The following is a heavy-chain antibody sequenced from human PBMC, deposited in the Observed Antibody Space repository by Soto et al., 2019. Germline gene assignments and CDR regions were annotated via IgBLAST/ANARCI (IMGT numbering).Heavy chain of an antibody. CDR2: IYYSGST. Sequence: SETLSLTCTVSGGSISTYYWSWIRQPPGKGLEWIGYIYYSGSTNYNPSIKSRVTISLDTSKNQFSLMLSSVTAADTALYYCARAPGVRFYFDSWGQGTLVTVS. V-gene: IGHV4-59*01. J-gene: IGHJ4*02. D-gene: IGHD4-17*01. CDR3: ARAPGVRFYFDS. CDR1: GGSISTYY.